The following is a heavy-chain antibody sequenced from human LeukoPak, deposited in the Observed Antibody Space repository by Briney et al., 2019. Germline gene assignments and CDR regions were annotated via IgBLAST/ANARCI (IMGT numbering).Heavy chain of an antibody. CDR3: ARDSGYEWELPEYFQH. CDR1: GYTFTSYG. V-gene: IGHV1-18*01. J-gene: IGHJ1*01. D-gene: IGHD1-26*01. Sequence: ASVKVSCKASGYTFTSYGISWVRQAPGQGPEWMGWISAYNGNTNYAQKLQGRVTMTTDTSTSTAYMELRSLRSDDTAVYYCARDSGYEWELPEYFQHWGQGTLVTVSS. CDR2: ISAYNGNT.